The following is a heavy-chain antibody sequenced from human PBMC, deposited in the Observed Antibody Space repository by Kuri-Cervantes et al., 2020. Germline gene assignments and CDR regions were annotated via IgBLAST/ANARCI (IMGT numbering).Heavy chain of an antibody. J-gene: IGHJ4*02. CDR3: ARVDVWGAPFDY. CDR2: ISYDGSNK. CDR1: GFTFSSYA. Sequence: GESLKISCAASGFTFSSYAMHWVRQAPGKGLEWVAVISYDGSNKYYADSVKGRFTISRDNSKNTLYLQMNSLRAEDPAVYYCARVDVWGAPFDYWGQGTLVTVSS. D-gene: IGHD1-26*01. V-gene: IGHV3-30-3*01.